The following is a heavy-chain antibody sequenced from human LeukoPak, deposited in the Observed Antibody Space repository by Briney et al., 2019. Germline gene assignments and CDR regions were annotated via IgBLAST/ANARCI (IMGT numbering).Heavy chain of an antibody. V-gene: IGHV3-23*01. CDR2: ISGNGEST. CDR1: GFTFSSYA. Sequence: GESLKISCAASGFTFSSYAMSWVRQAPGKGLEWVSVISGNGESTYYAASVKGRVNISRDNSKNTLYLQMNSLRAEDTAVYYCAKRSGFGELSDPYYYYGMDVWGQGTTVTVSS. D-gene: IGHD3-10*01. CDR3: AKRSGFGELSDPYYYYGMDV. J-gene: IGHJ6*02.